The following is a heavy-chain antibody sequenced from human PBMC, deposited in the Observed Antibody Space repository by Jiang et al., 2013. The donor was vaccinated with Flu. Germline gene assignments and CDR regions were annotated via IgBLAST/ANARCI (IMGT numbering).Heavy chain of an antibody. D-gene: IGHD2-2*02. CDR3: ARDSRIVPAAINWFDP. CDR1: GFTFSNHG. V-gene: IGHV3-33*01. Sequence: VQLVESGGGVVQPGRSLRLSCAVSGFTFSNHGMHWVRQAPGKGLEWVAVIWYDGSNKYYADSVKGRFTISRDNSKNTLYLQLNSLRAEDTALYYCARDSRIVPAAINWFDPWGQGTLVTVSS. J-gene: IGHJ5*02. CDR2: IWYDGSNK.